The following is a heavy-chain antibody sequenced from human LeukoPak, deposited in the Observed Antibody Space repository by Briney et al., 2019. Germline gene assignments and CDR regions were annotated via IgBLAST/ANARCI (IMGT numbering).Heavy chain of an antibody. CDR3: AREFYGGQPAY. J-gene: IGHJ4*02. D-gene: IGHD4-23*01. V-gene: IGHV4-4*07. CDR1: GGSIKDSD. CDR2: LYTNGRT. Sequence: SSETLSLTCTVSGGSIKDSDWSWIRQPAGKGLEWIGRLYTNGRTNYNPSLKSRVIMSRDTSKNQSSLKLTSVTAADTAVYYCAREFYGGQPAYWGQGTPVTVSS.